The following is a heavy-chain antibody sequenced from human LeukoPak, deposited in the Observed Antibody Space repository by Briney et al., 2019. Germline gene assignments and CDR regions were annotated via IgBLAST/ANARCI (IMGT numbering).Heavy chain of an antibody. V-gene: IGHV4-59*05. D-gene: IGHD2-15*01. J-gene: IGHJ5*01. CDR1: GFTFSSYSMN. Sequence: GSLRLSCAASGFTFSSYSMNWVRQAPGKGLERIGSIYFNGRPYYNPSLKSRVTISADTSKNQFSLKVTSVTAADSALYYCARHWKYCSVGDCSDNWFDSWGQGTLVTVSS. CDR2: IYFNGRP. CDR3: ARHWKYCSVGDCSDNWFDS.